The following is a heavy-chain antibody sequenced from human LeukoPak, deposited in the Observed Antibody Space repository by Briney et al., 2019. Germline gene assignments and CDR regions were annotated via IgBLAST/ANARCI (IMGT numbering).Heavy chain of an antibody. CDR3: AKDPVGRRWFLDQ. V-gene: IGHV3-30*18. CDR1: GFTFSSFG. J-gene: IGHJ4*02. D-gene: IGHD4-23*01. Sequence: GGSLRLSCVGSGFTFSSFGLYWVRQAPGKGLGWVAVISNDGSYKFYADSVKGRITISRDNSKNTLYLEMNSLRGEDTAVYYCAKDPVGRRWFLDQWGQGTLVTVSS. CDR2: ISNDGSYK.